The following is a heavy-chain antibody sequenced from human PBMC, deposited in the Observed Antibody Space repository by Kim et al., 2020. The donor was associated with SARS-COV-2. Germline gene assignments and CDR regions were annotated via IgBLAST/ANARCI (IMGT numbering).Heavy chain of an antibody. Sequence: GGSLRLSCAASGFTFSSYAMSWVRQAPGKGLEWVSSISGSGGSTDYADSVRVRFTNSRDNPKKPLYLKMNSQRAEDAAVYYWGKAWAFDHWGQGTLVTVSS. CDR2: ISGSGGST. D-gene: IGHD3-16*01. CDR1: GFTFSSYA. CDR3: GKAWAFDH. V-gene: IGHV3-23*01. J-gene: IGHJ4*02.